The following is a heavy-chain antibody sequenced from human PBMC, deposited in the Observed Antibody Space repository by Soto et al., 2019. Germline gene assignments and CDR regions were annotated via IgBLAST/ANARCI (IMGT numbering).Heavy chain of an antibody. CDR3: ARGIRRLLWFGELLYFDY. D-gene: IGHD3-10*01. Sequence: VQLVESGGGLVQPGGSLRLSCAASGFTFSSYSMNWVRQAPGKGLEWVSYISSSSSTIYYADSVKGRFTISRDNAKNSLYLQMNSLRDEDTAVYYCARGIRRLLWFGELLYFDYWGQGTLVTVSS. V-gene: IGHV3-48*02. CDR2: ISSSSSTI. CDR1: GFTFSSYS. J-gene: IGHJ4*02.